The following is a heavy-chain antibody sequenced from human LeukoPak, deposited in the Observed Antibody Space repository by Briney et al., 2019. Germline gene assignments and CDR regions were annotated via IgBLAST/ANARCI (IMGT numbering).Heavy chain of an antibody. Sequence: SETLSLTCTVSGGSISSGSYYWSWIRQPAGKGLEWIGRIYTSGSTNYNPSLKSRVTISVDTSKNQFSLKLSSVTAADTAVYYCARVGEMSYYYGSGSYFDYWGQGTLVTVSS. J-gene: IGHJ4*02. CDR3: ARVGEMSYYYGSGSYFDY. V-gene: IGHV4-61*02. D-gene: IGHD3-10*01. CDR1: GGSISSGSYY. CDR2: IYTSGST.